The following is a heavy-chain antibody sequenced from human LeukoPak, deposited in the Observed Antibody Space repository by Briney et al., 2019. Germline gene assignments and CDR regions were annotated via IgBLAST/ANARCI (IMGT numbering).Heavy chain of an antibody. CDR1: GGSFSGYY. CDR2: INHSGST. Sequence: SETLSLTCAVYGGSFSGYYWSWIRQPPGKGLEWIGEINHSGSTNYNPSLKSRVTISRDTSKNQFSLNLSSVTAADTAVYYCARYREVGATVDYWGQGTLVTVSS. CDR3: ARYREVGATVDY. V-gene: IGHV4-34*01. D-gene: IGHD1-26*01. J-gene: IGHJ4*02.